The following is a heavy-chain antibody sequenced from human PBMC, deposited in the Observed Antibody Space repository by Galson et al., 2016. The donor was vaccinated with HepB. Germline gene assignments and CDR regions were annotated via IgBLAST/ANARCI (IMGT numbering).Heavy chain of an antibody. CDR2: ISGNGDTT. J-gene: IGHJ4*02. CDR1: GFTFSSFD. D-gene: IGHD1-7*01. V-gene: IGHV3-23*01. Sequence: SLRLSCAASGFTFSSFDMSWVRQAPGKGLEWVSAISGNGDTTYYADSVKGRFTISRDNSKNPLFLQMNSLRAEDTAVYYCAKDLGSGTTPSPDYWGQGTLVTVSS. CDR3: AKDLGSGTTPSPDY.